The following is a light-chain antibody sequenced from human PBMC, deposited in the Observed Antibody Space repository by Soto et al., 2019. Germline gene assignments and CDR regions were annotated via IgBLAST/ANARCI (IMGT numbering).Light chain of an antibody. CDR1: KLGDKY. Sequence: SYELTQPPSVSVSPGQTASITCSGDKLGDKYARWYQQRPGQSPVLVIYQDNKRPSGIPERFSGSNSGNTATLTISGTQALDEADYYCQAWDSSTVVFGGGTKLTVL. CDR3: QAWDSSTVV. J-gene: IGLJ2*01. V-gene: IGLV3-1*01. CDR2: QDN.